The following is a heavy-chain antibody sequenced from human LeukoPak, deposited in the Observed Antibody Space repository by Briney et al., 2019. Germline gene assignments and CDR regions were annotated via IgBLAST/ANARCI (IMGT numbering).Heavy chain of an antibody. CDR1: GGSISSSSYY. CDR2: IYYSGST. V-gene: IGHV4-39*01. Sequence: SETLSLTCTVSGGSISSSSYYWGWIRQPPGKGLEWIGSIYYSGSTYYNPSLKSRVTISVDTSKNQFSLKLSSVTAAVTAVYYCARHGHYYGSGSFAWGQGTLVTVSS. J-gene: IGHJ5*02. CDR3: ARHGHYYGSGSFA. D-gene: IGHD3-10*01.